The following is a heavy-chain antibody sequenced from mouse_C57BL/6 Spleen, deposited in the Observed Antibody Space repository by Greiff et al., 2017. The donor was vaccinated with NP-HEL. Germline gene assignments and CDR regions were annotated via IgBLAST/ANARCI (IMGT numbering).Heavy chain of an antibody. D-gene: IGHD2-3*01. V-gene: IGHV1-82*01. CDR3: ARYLGDGYPFDY. J-gene: IGHJ2*01. Sequence: QVQLQQSGPELVKPGASVKISCKASGYAFSSSWMNWVKQRPGKGLEWIGRIYPGDGDTNYNGKFKGKATLTADKSSSTAYMQLSSLTSEDSAVYFCARYLGDGYPFDYWGQGTTLTVSS. CDR1: GYAFSSSW. CDR2: IYPGDGDT.